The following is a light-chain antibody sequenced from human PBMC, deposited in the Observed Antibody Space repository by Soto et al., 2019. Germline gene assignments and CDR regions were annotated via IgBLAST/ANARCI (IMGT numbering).Light chain of an antibody. V-gene: IGKV1-12*01. CDR3: QQANSFPIT. CDR1: QVISNW. J-gene: IGKJ5*01. Sequence: TQITQSPSSVSASVVDRVTINCRASQVISNWLAWYQKTPGQAPKLMIYAASVLESGVPSRFSGSGSGTDFNLTISSVQTEDLATYRCQQANSFPITVGQGTRLEIK. CDR2: AAS.